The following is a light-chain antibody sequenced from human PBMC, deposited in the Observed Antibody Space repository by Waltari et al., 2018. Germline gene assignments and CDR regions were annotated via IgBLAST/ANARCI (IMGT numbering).Light chain of an antibody. CDR1: SSDLGSYIL. V-gene: IGLV2-23*01. CDR2: EDR. J-gene: IGLJ2*01. Sequence: QSALTQPASVSGSPGQSTTISCPGTSSDLGSYILDSSYPTHPGKPPKVTSYEDRELPSGVSNRFSGSKSGNTASLTISGLQAEDEADYYCCSYAGSSPSVVFGGGTKLTVL. CDR3: CSYAGSSPSVV.